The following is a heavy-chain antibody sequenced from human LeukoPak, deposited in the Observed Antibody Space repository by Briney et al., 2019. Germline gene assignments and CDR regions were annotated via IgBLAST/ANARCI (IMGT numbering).Heavy chain of an antibody. CDR3: ARDQHYYDSSGNPA. CDR2: ISSDGRNK. D-gene: IGHD3-22*01. J-gene: IGHJ5*02. CDR1: GFTFRSYG. Sequence: PGGSLRLSCAASGFTFRSYGIHWVRQAPGKGLEWVAVISSDGRNKYYADSVKGRFTVSRDNAKNSMYLQMNSLRGEDTAIYYCARDQHYYDSSGNPAWGQGALVTVSS. V-gene: IGHV3-30*03.